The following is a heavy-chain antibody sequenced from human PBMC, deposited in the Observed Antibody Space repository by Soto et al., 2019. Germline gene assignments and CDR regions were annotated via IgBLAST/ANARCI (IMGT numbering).Heavy chain of an antibody. CDR3: ARGPITGTNWFDP. D-gene: IGHD1-7*01. CDR1: GYTFTSYG. CDR2: ISASNGNT. Sequence: ALVKVSCKASGYTFTSYGVSWVRQAPGRGLEWMGWISASNGNTNYAQKLQGRITMTTDTSTSTAYMELRSVRSDDTAVYYCARGPITGTNWFDPWGQGTLVTVSS. J-gene: IGHJ5*02. V-gene: IGHV1-18*01.